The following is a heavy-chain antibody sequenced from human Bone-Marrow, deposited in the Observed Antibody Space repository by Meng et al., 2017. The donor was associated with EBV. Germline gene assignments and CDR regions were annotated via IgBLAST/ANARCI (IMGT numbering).Heavy chain of an antibody. CDR1: GGSVSSGSYY. V-gene: IGHV4-61*01. J-gene: IGHJ5*02. D-gene: IGHD5-12*01. Sequence: QVQLQESGPGLVKPSETLSLTCTVSGGSVSSGSYYWSWIRQPPGKGLEWIGYIYYNGSTNYNPSLKSRVTISVDTSKNQFSLKLSSVTAADTAVYYCARGSLIVATNWFDPWGQGTLVTVSS. CDR3: ARGSLIVATNWFDP. CDR2: IYYNGST.